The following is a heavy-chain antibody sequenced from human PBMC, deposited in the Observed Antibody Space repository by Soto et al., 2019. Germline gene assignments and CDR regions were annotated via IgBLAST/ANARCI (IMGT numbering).Heavy chain of an antibody. CDR3: ARDASGWSQY. CDR1: GFTFSGYW. J-gene: IGHJ4*02. Sequence: PGGSLRLSCAASGFTFSGYWMSWLRQAPGKGLEWVANIKQDGSEKYFLDSVKGRFGISRDNAEKSLYLQMDSLRVDDTAVYYCARDASGWSQYWGQGTLVTVSS. V-gene: IGHV3-7*01. D-gene: IGHD6-19*01. CDR2: IKQDGSEK.